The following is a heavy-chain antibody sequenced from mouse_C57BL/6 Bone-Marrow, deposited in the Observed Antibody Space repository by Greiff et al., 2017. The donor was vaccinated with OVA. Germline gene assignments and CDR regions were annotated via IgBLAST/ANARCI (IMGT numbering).Heavy chain of an antibody. CDR3: ARSDYGSSWYFDV. CDR1: GYSFTGYF. J-gene: IGHJ1*03. V-gene: IGHV1-20*01. CDR2: INPYNGDT. D-gene: IGHD1-1*01. Sequence: VQLQQSGPELVKPGDSVKISCKASGYSFTGYFMNWVMQSHGKSLEWIGRINPYNGDTFYNQKFKGKATLTVDKSSSTAHMELRSLTSEDSAVYYCARSDYGSSWYFDVWGTGTTVTVSS.